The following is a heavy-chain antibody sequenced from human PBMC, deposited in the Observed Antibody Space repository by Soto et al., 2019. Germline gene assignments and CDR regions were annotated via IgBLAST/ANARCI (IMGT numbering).Heavy chain of an antibody. Sequence: SVKASCKSSVYTFTGYYMHCVRQAPGQGLEWMGIINPSGGSTSYAQKFQGRVTMTRDTSTSTVYMELSSLRSEETAVYYCARVTHPVDSSYYDSSGYPDDAFDIWGQGTMVTVSS. CDR3: ARVTHPVDSSYYDSSGYPDDAFDI. J-gene: IGHJ3*02. D-gene: IGHD3-22*01. CDR1: VYTFTGYY. V-gene: IGHV1-46*01. CDR2: INPSGGST.